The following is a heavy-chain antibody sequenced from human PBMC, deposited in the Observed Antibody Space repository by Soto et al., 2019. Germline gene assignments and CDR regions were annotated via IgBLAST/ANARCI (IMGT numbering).Heavy chain of an antibody. CDR2: IRDGGEIT. CDR3: APHVHCSGGSCHYDAFDI. CDR1: GFIFGNYM. D-gene: IGHD2-15*01. V-gene: IGHV3-23*01. Sequence: EVQLLESGGGLVQPGESLRLSCAFSGFIFGNYMMTWVRQAPGKGLEWVATIRDGGEITYYADSVKCRFTISRDNSKNTLYLQMDSLGVEDTAVYYCAPHVHCSGGSCHYDAFDIRGQGTMVTVSS. J-gene: IGHJ3*02.